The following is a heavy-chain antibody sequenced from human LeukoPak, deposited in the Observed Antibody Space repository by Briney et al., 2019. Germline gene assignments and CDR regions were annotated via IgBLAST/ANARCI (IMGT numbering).Heavy chain of an antibody. CDR2: IYYSGST. D-gene: IGHD3-22*01. V-gene: IGHV4-30-4*01. J-gene: IGHJ4*02. CDR1: GGSISSGDYY. Sequence: PSETLSLTCTVSGGSISSGDYYWSWIRQPPGKGLEWIGYIYYSGSTYYNPSLKSRVTISVDTSKNQFSLKLSSVTAADTAVYYCARVPSGDSSGYYYVNYWGQGTLVTVSS. CDR3: ARVPSGDSSGYYYVNY.